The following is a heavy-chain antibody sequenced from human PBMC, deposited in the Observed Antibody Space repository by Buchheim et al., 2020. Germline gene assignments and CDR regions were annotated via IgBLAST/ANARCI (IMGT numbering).Heavy chain of an antibody. Sequence: VQLVESGGGLVKPGGSLRLSCAASGFTFSSYWMSWVRQAPGKGLEWVANIKQDGSEKYYVDSVKGRFTISRDNAKNSLYLQMNSLRAEDTAVYYCARDPIAAAGESYYYYGMDVWGQGTT. CDR3: ARDPIAAAGESYYYYGMDV. CDR1: GFTFSSYW. CDR2: IKQDGSEK. D-gene: IGHD6-13*01. J-gene: IGHJ6*02. V-gene: IGHV3-7*01.